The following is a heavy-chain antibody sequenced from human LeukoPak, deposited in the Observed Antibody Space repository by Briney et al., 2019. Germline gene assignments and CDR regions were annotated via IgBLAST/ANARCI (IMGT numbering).Heavy chain of an antibody. V-gene: IGHV4-59*08. Sequence: SETLSLTCTVSGGSISSYYWSWIRQPPGKGLEWIGYINYSGSTNYNPSLKSRVTISVDTSKNQLSLKLSSVTAADTAVYYCARLAAVAGTYYFDYWGQGTLVTVSS. J-gene: IGHJ4*02. CDR3: ARLAAVAGTYYFDY. D-gene: IGHD6-19*01. CDR2: INYSGST. CDR1: GGSISSYY.